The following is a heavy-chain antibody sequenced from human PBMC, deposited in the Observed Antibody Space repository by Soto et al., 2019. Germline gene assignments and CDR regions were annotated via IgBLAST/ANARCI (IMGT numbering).Heavy chain of an antibody. CDR1: GGSISSYY. V-gene: IGHV4-59*01. J-gene: IGHJ6*02. D-gene: IGHD6-6*01. CDR3: ARDSIAARRPYYYYYGMDV. CDR2: IYYSGST. Sequence: SETLSLTCTVSGGSISSYYWSWIRQPPGKGLEWIGYIYYSGSTNYHPSLKSRVTISVDTSKNQFSLKLSSVTAADTAVYYCARDSIAARRPYYYYYGMDVWGQGTTVT.